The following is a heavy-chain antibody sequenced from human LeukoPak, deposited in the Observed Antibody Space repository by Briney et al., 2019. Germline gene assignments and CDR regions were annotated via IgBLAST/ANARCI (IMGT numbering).Heavy chain of an antibody. CDR2: FTDSGST. CDR3: ARHATGSYSVPWLDP. V-gene: IGHV4-59*08. Sequence: SETLSLTCTVSGGSISSHYWSWIRQPPGKGLEWIGYFTDSGSTIYNPSLKSRVTILGDTSKNQFSLKLSSVTAADTAVYYCARHATGSYSVPWLDPWGQGTLVTVSS. CDR1: GGSISSHY. D-gene: IGHD3-10*01. J-gene: IGHJ5*02.